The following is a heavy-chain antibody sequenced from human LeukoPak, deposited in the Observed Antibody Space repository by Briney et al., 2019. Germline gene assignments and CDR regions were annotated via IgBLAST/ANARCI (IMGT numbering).Heavy chain of an antibody. V-gene: IGHV1-18*01. CDR2: ISAYNGNT. D-gene: IGHD3-22*01. CDR1: GYAFTSYG. Sequence: ASVKVSCKASGYAFTSYGISWVRQAPGQGLEWMGWISAYNGNTNYAQKLQGRVTMTTDTSTSTAYMELRSLRSDDTAVYYCARDRLSYADYYDSSGYRDYWGQGTLVTVSS. CDR3: ARDRLSYADYYDSSGYRDY. J-gene: IGHJ4*02.